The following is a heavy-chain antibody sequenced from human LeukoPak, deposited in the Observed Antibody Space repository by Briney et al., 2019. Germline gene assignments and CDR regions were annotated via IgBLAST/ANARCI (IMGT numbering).Heavy chain of an antibody. D-gene: IGHD2-2*01. Sequence: SQTLSLTCVISGDSVSSNSVTWDWIRQSPSRGLEWLGRTYYRSTWYNNYAVSVRGRITVNPDTSKNQCSLHLNSVTPENTAVYYCARRLTQYDCFDPWGQGILVTVSS. J-gene: IGHJ5*02. CDR1: GDSVSSNSVT. CDR3: ARRLTQYDCFDP. CDR2: TYYRSTWYN. V-gene: IGHV6-1*01.